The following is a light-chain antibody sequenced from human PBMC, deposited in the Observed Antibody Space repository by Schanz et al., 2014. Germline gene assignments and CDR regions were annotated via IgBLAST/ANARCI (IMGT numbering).Light chain of an antibody. CDR1: SSDVGDYNY. V-gene: IGLV2-8*01. J-gene: IGLJ3*02. CDR2: EVS. CDR3: SSYAGNNIWV. Sequence: QSVLTQPPSASGSLGQSVTISCTGTSSDVGDYNYVFWYQQHPGKAPKLMIYEVSKRPSGVPDRFSGSKSGNTASLTVSGLQAEDEADYYCSSYAGNNIWVFGGGTKLTVL.